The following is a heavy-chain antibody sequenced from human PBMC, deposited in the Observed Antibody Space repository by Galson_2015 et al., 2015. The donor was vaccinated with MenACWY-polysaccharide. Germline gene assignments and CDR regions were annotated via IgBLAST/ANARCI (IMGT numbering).Heavy chain of an antibody. V-gene: IGHV1-8*01. Sequence: SVKVSCKASGYTFISYDFNWVRQATGQGLEWMGWMNPNSGNTGYAQKFQGRVTMTRNTSISTAYMELSSLRSEDTAVYYCARVGYYDSSGYSLNAFDIWVQGTMVTVSS. CDR1: GYTFISYD. D-gene: IGHD3-22*01. J-gene: IGHJ3*02. CDR3: ARVGYYDSSGYSLNAFDI. CDR2: MNPNSGNT.